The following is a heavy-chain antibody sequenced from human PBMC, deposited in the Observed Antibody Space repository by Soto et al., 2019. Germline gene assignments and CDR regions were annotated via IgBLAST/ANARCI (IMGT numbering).Heavy chain of an antibody. V-gene: IGHV4-31*03. CDR2: IYYSGST. CDR1: GGSISSGGYY. Sequence: TLSLTCTVSGGSISSGGYYWSWIRQHPGKGLEWIGYIYYSGSTYYNPSLKSRVTISVDTSKNQFSLKLSSVTAADTAVYYCSGTDSDYYYYGMDVWGQGTTVTVSS. D-gene: IGHD1-1*01. J-gene: IGHJ6*02. CDR3: SGTDSDYYYYGMDV.